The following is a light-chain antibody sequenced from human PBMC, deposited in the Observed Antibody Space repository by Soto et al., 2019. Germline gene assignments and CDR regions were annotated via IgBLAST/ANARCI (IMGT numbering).Light chain of an antibody. Sequence: QSALTQPASVSGSPGQSITISCTGTSSDIGGYDYVSWYQQRPGKAPKLMIYEVRYRPSGVPNRFSGSKSGNTASLTISGLQAEDEAVYYCCSYTRTSNHYVFGSGTKVTVL. V-gene: IGLV2-14*01. CDR2: EVR. CDR3: CSYTRTSNHYV. J-gene: IGLJ1*01. CDR1: SSDIGGYDY.